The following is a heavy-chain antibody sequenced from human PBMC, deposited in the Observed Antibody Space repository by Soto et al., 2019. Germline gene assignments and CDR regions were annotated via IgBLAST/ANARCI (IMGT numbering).Heavy chain of an antibody. Sequence: EVQLVESGGGLVQPGGSLRLSCAASGFTFSSYWMHWVRQAPGKGLVWVSRINSDGSSTVYADSVKGRFTISRDNAKNTLYLQMSSLRAEDTAVYYCARVYYSGGSCYSVDYWGQGTLVTVSS. CDR1: GFTFSSYW. V-gene: IGHV3-74*01. D-gene: IGHD2-15*01. CDR3: ARVYYSGGSCYSVDY. J-gene: IGHJ4*02. CDR2: INSDGSST.